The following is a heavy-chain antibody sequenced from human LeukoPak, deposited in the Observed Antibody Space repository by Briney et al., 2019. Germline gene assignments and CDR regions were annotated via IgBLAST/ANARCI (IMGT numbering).Heavy chain of an antibody. D-gene: IGHD3-9*01. J-gene: IGHJ6*03. Sequence: GGSLRLSCAASGFTFSSYEMNWVRQAPGKGLEWVSYISSSGSTIYYADSVKGRFTISRDNAKNSLYLQMNSLRAEDTAVYYCARRSVLRYFDWLLSGYYYYYYMDVWGKGTTVTVSS. V-gene: IGHV3-48*03. CDR3: ARRSVLRYFDWLLSGYYYYYYMDV. CDR2: ISSSGSTI. CDR1: GFTFSSYE.